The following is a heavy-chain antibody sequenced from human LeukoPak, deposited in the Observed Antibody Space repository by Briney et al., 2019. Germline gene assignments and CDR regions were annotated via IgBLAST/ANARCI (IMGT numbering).Heavy chain of an antibody. Sequence: SETLSLTCTVSGGSICSGGYYWSWIRQHPGKGLEWIGYIYYSGSTYYNPSLKSRVTISVDTSKNQFSLKLSSVTAADTAVYYCARDQGAYGGFDYWGQGTLVTLSS. D-gene: IGHD4-23*01. CDR2: IYYSGST. CDR3: ARDQGAYGGFDY. V-gene: IGHV4-31*03. CDR1: GGSICSGGYY. J-gene: IGHJ4*02.